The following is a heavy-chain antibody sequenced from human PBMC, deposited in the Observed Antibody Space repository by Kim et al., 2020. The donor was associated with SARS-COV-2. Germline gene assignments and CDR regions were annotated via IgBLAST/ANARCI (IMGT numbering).Heavy chain of an antibody. Sequence: YADSVKGRFTISRDNAKNSLYLQMNSLRAEDTSVYYCARGWGQSMGMDVWGQGTTVTVSS. J-gene: IGHJ6*02. CDR3: ARGWGQSMGMDV. D-gene: IGHD3-16*01. V-gene: IGHV3-11*05.